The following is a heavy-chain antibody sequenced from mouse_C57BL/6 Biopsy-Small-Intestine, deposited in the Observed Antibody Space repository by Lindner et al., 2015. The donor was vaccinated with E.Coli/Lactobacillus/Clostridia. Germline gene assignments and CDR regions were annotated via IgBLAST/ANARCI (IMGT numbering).Heavy chain of an antibody. J-gene: IGHJ1*01. D-gene: IGHD1-1*01. V-gene: IGHV1-4*01. Sequence: SVKVSCKATGGSLSTYAITWVRQAPGQGLEFVGGIIPIVGASNYAQKFQGRVTIVADQFSPTVYMELRGLRSEDTGTYYCARGSRYQNYMDVWGEGTTITVSS. CDR1: GGSLSTYA. CDR3: ARGSRYQNYMDV. CDR2: IIPIVGAS.